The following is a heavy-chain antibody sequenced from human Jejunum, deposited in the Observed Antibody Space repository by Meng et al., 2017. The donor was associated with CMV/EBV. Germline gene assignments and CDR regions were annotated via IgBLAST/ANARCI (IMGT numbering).Heavy chain of an antibody. J-gene: IGHJ4*02. Sequence: AASGFSVRSNHMSWVRQAPGKGLAWFSVISDVGDTYYAYAVKGRFTISRDNSQNTVSLQMSSLRGEDTAVYYCARGLTGRYPFDYWGQGALVTVSS. CDR1: GFSVRSNH. V-gene: IGHV3-53*01. CDR2: ISDVGDT. D-gene: IGHD1-14*01. CDR3: ARGLTGRYPFDY.